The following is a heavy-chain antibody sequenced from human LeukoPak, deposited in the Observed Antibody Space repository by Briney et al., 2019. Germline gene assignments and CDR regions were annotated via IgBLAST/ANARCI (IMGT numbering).Heavy chain of an antibody. CDR3: ARHYSSGTYPLDS. J-gene: IGHJ4*02. D-gene: IGHD3-10*01. Sequence: PSETLSLTCAVYGGSFSGYYWSWLRQPPGKGLEWLAYIYYTGITNYNPSLKSRVTISVDTSKNQLSLKLNPVTAADTAVYYCARHYSSGTYPLDSWGQGTLVTVSS. CDR1: GGSFSGYY. V-gene: IGHV4-59*01. CDR2: IYYTGIT.